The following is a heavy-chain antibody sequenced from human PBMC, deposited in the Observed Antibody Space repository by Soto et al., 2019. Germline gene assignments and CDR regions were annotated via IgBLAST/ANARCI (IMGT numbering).Heavy chain of an antibody. CDR3: ARQRTYSSSWYDY. CDR1: GGSISNYY. V-gene: IGHV4-4*07. J-gene: IGHJ4*02. Sequence: PSETLSLTCTVSGGSISNYYWTWIRQPAGKGLEWIGRIYTSGTTNYNPSLKSRVTMLIDTSKNQFSLRLSSVTAADTALYYCARQRTYSSSWYDYWGQGTLVTVS. D-gene: IGHD6-13*01. CDR2: IYTSGTT.